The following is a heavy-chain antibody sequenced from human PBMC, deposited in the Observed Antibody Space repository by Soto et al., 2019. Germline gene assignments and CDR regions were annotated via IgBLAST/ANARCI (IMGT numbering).Heavy chain of an antibody. CDR1: GGSISSSSYY. D-gene: IGHD2-21*01. J-gene: IGHJ4*02. Sequence: QLQLQESGPGLVKPSETLSLTCTVSGGSISSSSYYWGWIRQPPGKGLEWIGSIYYSGSTYYNPSLKSRVTISVDTSKNQFSLKLSSVTAADTAVYYCARLLIDPLAYCGGDCYFDYWGQGTLVTVSS. CDR3: ARLLIDPLAYCGGDCYFDY. V-gene: IGHV4-39*01. CDR2: IYYSGST.